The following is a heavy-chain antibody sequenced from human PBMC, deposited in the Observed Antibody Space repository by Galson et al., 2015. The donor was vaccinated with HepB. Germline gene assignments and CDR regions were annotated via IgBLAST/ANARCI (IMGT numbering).Heavy chain of an antibody. CDR1: GFTFSDYY. Sequence: SLRLSCAASGFTFSDYYMSWIRQAPGKGLECVSYISLNSSTIYYADSVKGRFTTSRDNAKNSQYLQMNSLRAEDTAVYYCARDVVVTVLGSFDVWGQGTMVTVSS. V-gene: IGHV3-11*04. J-gene: IGHJ3*01. CDR3: ARDVVVTVLGSFDV. CDR2: ISLNSSTI. D-gene: IGHD2-2*01.